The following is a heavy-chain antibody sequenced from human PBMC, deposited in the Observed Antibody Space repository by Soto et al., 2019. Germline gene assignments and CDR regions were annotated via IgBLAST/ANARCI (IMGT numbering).Heavy chain of an antibody. V-gene: IGHV3-53*01. CDR1: GFTVSSNY. J-gene: IGHJ4*02. CDR3: ARGPGFWSGYSEYFDY. D-gene: IGHD3-3*01. CDR2: IYSGGST. Sequence: EVQLVESGGGLIQPGGSLRLSCAASGFTVSSNYMSWVRQAPGKGLEWVSVIYSGGSTYYADSVKGRFTISRDNSKXXLYLQMNSLRAEDTAVYYCARGPGFWSGYSEYFDYWGQGTLVTVSS.